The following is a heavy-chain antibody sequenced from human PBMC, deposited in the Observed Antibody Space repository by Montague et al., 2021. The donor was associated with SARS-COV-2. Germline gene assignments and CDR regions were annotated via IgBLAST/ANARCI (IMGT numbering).Heavy chain of an antibody. V-gene: IGHV4-59*08. CDR1: HFSITSCY. CDR3: ARLGLLPYYFDV. D-gene: IGHD3/OR15-3a*01. J-gene: IGHJ2*01. CDR2: IYYNGNT. Sequence: SETLSLTCTVSHFSITSCYWSWIRQPPGKGLEWIGNIYYNGNTNYNSSLKSRVTMSADTSKNQFSLRVTSVTAADTAMYYCARLGLLPYYFDVWGRGALVTVSS.